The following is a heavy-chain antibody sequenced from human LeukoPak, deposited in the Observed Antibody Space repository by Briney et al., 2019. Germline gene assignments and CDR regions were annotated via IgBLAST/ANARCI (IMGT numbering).Heavy chain of an antibody. D-gene: IGHD1-26*01. J-gene: IGHJ6*02. CDR1: GFTFSSYE. CDR3: ARTPGLLYGMDV. V-gene: IGHV3-48*03. Sequence: PGGSLRLSCAASGFTFSSYEMNWVRQAPGKGLEWVSYISSSGSTIYYADSVKGRFTISRDNAKNSLYLQMNSLRAEDTAVYYCARTPGLLYGMDVWGQGTTVTVSS. CDR2: ISSSGSTI.